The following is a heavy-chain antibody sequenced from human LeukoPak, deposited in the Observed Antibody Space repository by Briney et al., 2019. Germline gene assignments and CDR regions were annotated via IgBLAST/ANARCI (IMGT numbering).Heavy chain of an antibody. Sequence: ASVKVSSKASGYTFTSYGISWVRQAPGQALEWMGWISAYNGNTNYAQKFQGRVTITRNTSISTAYMELSSLRSEDTAVYYCARSRDYAGDVWGKGTTVTVSS. V-gene: IGHV1-18*01. CDR1: GYTFTSYG. CDR3: ARSRDYAGDV. D-gene: IGHD4-17*01. J-gene: IGHJ6*04. CDR2: ISAYNGNT.